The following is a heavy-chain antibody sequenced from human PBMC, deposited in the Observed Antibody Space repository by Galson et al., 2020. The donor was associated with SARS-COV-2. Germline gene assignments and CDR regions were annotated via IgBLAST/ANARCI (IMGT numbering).Heavy chain of an antibody. CDR1: GFTFSSYW. CDR2: INSDGSST. V-gene: IGHV3-74*01. J-gene: IGHJ4*02. CDR3: ARGDTDYYDSSGYYYATFHY. D-gene: IGHD3-22*01. Sequence: QAGGSLRLSCAASGFTFSSYWMHWVRQAPGKGLVWVSRINSDGSSTSYADSVKGRFTISRDNAKNTLYLQMNSLRAEDTAVYYCARGDTDYYDSSGYYYATFHYWGQGTLVTVSS.